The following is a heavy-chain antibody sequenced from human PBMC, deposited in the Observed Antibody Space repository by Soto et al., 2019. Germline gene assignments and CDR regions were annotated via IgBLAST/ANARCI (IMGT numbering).Heavy chain of an antibody. CDR1: GGSISSGGYY. Sequence: PSETLSLTCTVSGGSISSGGYYWSWIRQHPGKGLEWIGYIYYSGSTYYNPSLKSRVTISVDTSKNQFSLKLSSVTVADTAVYYCARDKDTYYDFWSGYYRGFDPWGQGTLVTVSS. V-gene: IGHV4-31*03. CDR2: IYYSGST. J-gene: IGHJ5*02. CDR3: ARDKDTYYDFWSGYYRGFDP. D-gene: IGHD3-3*01.